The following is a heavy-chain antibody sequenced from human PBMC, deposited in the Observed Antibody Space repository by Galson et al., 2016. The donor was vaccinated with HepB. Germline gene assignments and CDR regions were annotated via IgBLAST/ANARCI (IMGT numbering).Heavy chain of an antibody. J-gene: IGHJ4*02. V-gene: IGHV3-30*18. Sequence: LRLSCAASGSPSRNYGMHWVRQAPGKGLEWVAVISYDGSNKYYGDSVKDRFNISRDNSKSTLYLQLGSLRAEDTAVYYCAKHSAYGLLDFWGQGTLVTVSS. CDR3: AKHSAYGLLDF. CDR1: GSPSRNYG. CDR2: ISYDGSNK. D-gene: IGHD4-17*01.